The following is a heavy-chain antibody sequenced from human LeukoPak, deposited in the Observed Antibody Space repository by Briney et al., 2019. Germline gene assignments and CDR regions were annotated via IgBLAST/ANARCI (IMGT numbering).Heavy chain of an antibody. CDR2: IYYSGST. V-gene: IGHV4-59*08. J-gene: IGHJ4*02. D-gene: IGHD1-7*01. Sequence: PSETLSLTCTVSGGSISSYYWSWIRQPPGKGLEWIGYIYYSGSTNYNPSLKSRVTISVDTSKNQISLKLSSVNAADTAVYYCATQGRYSLITGTTSVDYWGQGTLVTVSS. CDR3: ATQGRYSLITGTTSVDY. CDR1: GGSISSYY.